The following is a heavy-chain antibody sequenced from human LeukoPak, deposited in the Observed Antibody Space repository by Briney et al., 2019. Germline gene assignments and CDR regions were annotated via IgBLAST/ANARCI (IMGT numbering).Heavy chain of an antibody. CDR1: GFSLSTRGVG. V-gene: IGHV2-5*02. J-gene: IGHJ4*02. CDR3: AHINTQRSVDY. CDR2: IYWDDDK. D-gene: IGHD6-25*01. Sequence: SGPTLVKPTQTLTLTCTFSGFSLSTRGVGVGWIRLPPGKALEWHALIYWDDDKRYSPSLKSRLTITKDTSKNQVVLTMTNMDPVDTATYYCAHINTQRSVDYWGQGTLVTVSS.